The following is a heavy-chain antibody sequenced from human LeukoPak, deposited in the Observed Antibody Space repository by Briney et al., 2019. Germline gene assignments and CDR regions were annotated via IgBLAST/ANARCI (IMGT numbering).Heavy chain of an antibody. D-gene: IGHD6-13*01. CDR2: MNPNSGNT. Sequence: ASVKVSCKASGYTFTSYDINWVRQATGQGLEWMGWMNPNSGNTGYAQKFQGRVTMTRNTSISTAYMELSSLRPEDTAVYYCARGSDSSSWYPISRSSYYYYYYMDVWGKGTTVTVSS. CDR3: ARGSDSSSWYPISRSSYYYYYYMDV. CDR1: GYTFTSYD. J-gene: IGHJ6*03. V-gene: IGHV1-8*01.